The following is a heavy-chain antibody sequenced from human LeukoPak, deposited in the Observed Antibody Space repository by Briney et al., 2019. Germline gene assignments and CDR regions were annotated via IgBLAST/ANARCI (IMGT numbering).Heavy chain of an antibody. CDR1: GGSISSGSYY. CDR3: AREYYDFGEGWFDP. J-gene: IGHJ5*02. Sequence: NPSETLSLTCTVSGGSISSGSYYWSWIRQPPGKGLEWIGRIYTSGSTNYNPSLKSRVTISVDTSKNQFSLKLSSVTAADTAVYYCAREYYDFGEGWFDPWGQGTLVAVSS. V-gene: IGHV4-61*02. D-gene: IGHD3-3*01. CDR2: IYTSGST.